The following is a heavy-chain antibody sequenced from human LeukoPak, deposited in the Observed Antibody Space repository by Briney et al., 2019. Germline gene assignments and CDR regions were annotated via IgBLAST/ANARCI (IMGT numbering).Heavy chain of an antibody. J-gene: IGHJ6*02. Sequence: ASVKVSCKASGYTFSSYGISWVRQAPGQGLEWMGWISAYSGNTHYAQKFQGRVTMTTDTSTTTAYMELRGLRSDDTAVYYCARVGSSWLYYYYGMDVWGQGTTVTVSS. D-gene: IGHD6-13*01. CDR1: GYTFSSYG. CDR2: ISAYSGNT. V-gene: IGHV1-18*01. CDR3: ARVGSSWLYYYYGMDV.